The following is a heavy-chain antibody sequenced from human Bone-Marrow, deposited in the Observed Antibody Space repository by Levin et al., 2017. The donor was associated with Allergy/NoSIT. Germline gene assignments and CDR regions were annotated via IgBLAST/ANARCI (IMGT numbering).Heavy chain of an antibody. J-gene: IGHJ6*02. D-gene: IGHD5-12*01. CDR3: ARDYSGYDPPSYYYYGMDV. CDR1: GGSISSSSYY. V-gene: IGHV4-39*07. CDR2: IYYSGST. Sequence: SETLSLTCTVSGGSISSSSYYWGWIRQPPGKGLEWIGSIYYSGSTYYNPSLKSRVTISVDTSKNQFSLKLSSVTAADTAVYYCARDYSGYDPPSYYYYGMDVWGQGTTVTVSS.